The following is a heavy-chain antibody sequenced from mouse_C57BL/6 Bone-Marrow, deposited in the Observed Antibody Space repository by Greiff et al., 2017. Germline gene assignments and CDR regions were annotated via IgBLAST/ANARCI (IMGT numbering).Heavy chain of an antibody. V-gene: IGHV14-4*01. D-gene: IGHD2-3*01. CDR1: GFNFKDDY. CDR3: SSFDGNYFDF. CDR2: IDPEIGDT. Sequence: EVKLVESGAELVRPGASVKLSCTASGFNFKDDYIHWVKQRPEQGLEWIGWIDPEIGDTEYASKFQGKATITSDTSSNTAYLQLSSLTSEDTAVYYCSSFDGNYFDFWGQGTPLTVAS. J-gene: IGHJ2*01.